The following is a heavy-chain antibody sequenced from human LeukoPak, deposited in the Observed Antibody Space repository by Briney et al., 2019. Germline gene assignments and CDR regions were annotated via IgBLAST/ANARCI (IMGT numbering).Heavy chain of an antibody. CDR2: ITSSSSCI. V-gene: IGHV3-21*01. Sequence: GGSLRLSCAASGFTFSSYTMNWVRQAPGKGLEWVSSITSSSSCIYYADSVRGRFTISRDNAKHSLYLQMNSLRAEDTAVYYCARDQWDDSSGYLPDLFDYWGQGTLVTVSS. CDR3: ARDQWDDSSGYLPDLFDY. D-gene: IGHD3-22*01. J-gene: IGHJ4*02. CDR1: GFTFSSYT.